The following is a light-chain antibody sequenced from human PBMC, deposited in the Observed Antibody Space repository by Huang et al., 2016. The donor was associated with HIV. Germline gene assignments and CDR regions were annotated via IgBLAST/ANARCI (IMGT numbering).Light chain of an antibody. Sequence: DIQVTQSPSSLSASVGDRVTVTCRTSRGISDSLVWYQQKPGRAPKLLGDAASRLESGVPSRFSGSGAGADFTLTINNLQPEDFAIYYCQQYYGTPYTFGQGTKVEIK. CDR3: QQYYGTPYT. J-gene: IGKJ2*01. CDR2: AAS. CDR1: RGISDS. V-gene: IGKV1-NL1*01.